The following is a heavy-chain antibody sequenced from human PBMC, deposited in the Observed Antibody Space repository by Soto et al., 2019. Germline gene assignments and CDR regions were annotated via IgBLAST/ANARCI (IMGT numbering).Heavy chain of an antibody. CDR3: AHRHSGWYLFDY. D-gene: IGHD6-19*01. CDR1: GFSLSTSGLG. Sequence: QITLKESGPTLVRPTQTLTLTCTFSGFSLSTSGLGVGWSRQPPGKALEWLAHIYWNDDKRYSPSLKARLTITKATSKNQVVLTMTNMDPVDTATYYCAHRHSGWYLFDYWGQGTLVTVSS. CDR2: IYWNDDK. J-gene: IGHJ4*02. V-gene: IGHV2-5*01.